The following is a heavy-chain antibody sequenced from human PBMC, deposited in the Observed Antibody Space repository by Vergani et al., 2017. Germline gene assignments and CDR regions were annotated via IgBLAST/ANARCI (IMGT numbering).Heavy chain of an antibody. J-gene: IGHJ4*02. CDR3: ASKQGACRAAYCHSYDF. CDR2: ISYDGTQK. Sequence: QVHLVESGGGVVQPGRSLRLSCVVSGFTSSYYGMHWVRQAPGKGLEWVAVISYDGTQKYYADSVKGRFTISRDNSKSTLYLQMNSLRTEETAVYYCASKQGACRAAYCHSYDFWGPGTLVGVSS. D-gene: IGHD2-15*01. V-gene: IGHV3-30*03. CDR1: GFTSSYYG.